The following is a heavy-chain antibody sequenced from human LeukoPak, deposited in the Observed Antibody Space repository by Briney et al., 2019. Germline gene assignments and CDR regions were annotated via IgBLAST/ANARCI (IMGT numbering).Heavy chain of an antibody. J-gene: IGHJ6*03. D-gene: IGHD6-19*01. CDR2: INHSGST. CDR3: ARSSSGWALVSYYYMDV. V-gene: IGHV4-34*01. CDR1: GFTFTNNF. Sequence: GSLRLSCAASGFTFTNNFMSWIRQPPGKGLEWIGEINHSGSTNYNPSLKSRVTISVDTSKNQFSLKLSSVTAADTAVYYCARSSSGWALVSYYYMDVWGKGTTVTVSS.